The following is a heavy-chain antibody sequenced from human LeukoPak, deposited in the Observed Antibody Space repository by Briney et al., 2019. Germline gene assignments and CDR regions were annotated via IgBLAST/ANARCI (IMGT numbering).Heavy chain of an antibody. CDR1: GFTFGDYL. CDR2: ISGGTT. V-gene: IGHV3-49*03. D-gene: IGHD6-19*01. Sequence: GGSLRLSCTASGFTFGDYLMSWFRQAPGKGLEWIGFISGGTTEYAASVKGRFTISRDDSTSIAYLQMNSLTTEDTAVYYCSRGSGWLSVFWGQGTLVTVSS. J-gene: IGHJ4*02. CDR3: SRGSGWLSVF.